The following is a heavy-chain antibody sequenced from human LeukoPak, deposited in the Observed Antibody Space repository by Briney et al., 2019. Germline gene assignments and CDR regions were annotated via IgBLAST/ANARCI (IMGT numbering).Heavy chain of an antibody. D-gene: IGHD1-26*01. CDR3: AKDRKGSGSYSDY. Sequence: PGGSLRLSCAASGFTFSSYAMSWVRQAPGKGLEWVSAISGSGRSTYYADSVKGRFTISRDNSKNTLYLQMNSLRAEDTAVYYCAKDRKGSGSYSDYWGQGTLVTVSS. V-gene: IGHV3-23*01. CDR2: ISGSGRST. CDR1: GFTFSSYA. J-gene: IGHJ4*02.